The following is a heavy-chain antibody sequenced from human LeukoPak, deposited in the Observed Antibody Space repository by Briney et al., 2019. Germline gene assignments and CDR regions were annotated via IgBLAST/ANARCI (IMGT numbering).Heavy chain of an antibody. CDR1: GGSFSGYY. CDR3: ARGPDCSSTSYAADY. CDR2: INHSGST. J-gene: IGHJ4*02. V-gene: IGHV4-34*01. Sequence: SETLSLTCAVYGGSFSGYYWNWIRQPPGKGLEWIGEINHSGSTNYNPSLKSRVTISVDTSKNQFSLNLSSVTAADAAVYYCARGPDCSSTSYAADYWGQGTLVTVSS. D-gene: IGHD2-2*01.